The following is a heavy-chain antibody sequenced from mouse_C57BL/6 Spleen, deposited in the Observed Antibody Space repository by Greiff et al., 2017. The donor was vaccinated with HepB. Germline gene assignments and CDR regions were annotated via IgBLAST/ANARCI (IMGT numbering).Heavy chain of an antibody. D-gene: IGHD2-5*01. CDR3: ARGNSNYVMGAMDY. CDR2: ISDGGSYT. J-gene: IGHJ4*01. Sequence: EVQLVESGGGLVKPGGSLKLSCAASGFTFSSYAMSWVRQTPEKRLEWVATISDGGSYTYYPDNVKGRFTISRDNAKNNLYLQMSHLKSEDTAMYYCARGNSNYVMGAMDYWGQGTSVTVSS. CDR1: GFTFSSYA. V-gene: IGHV5-4*01.